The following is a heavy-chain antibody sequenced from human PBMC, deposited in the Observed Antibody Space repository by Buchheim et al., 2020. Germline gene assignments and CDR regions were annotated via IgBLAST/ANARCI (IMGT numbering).Heavy chain of an antibody. CDR1: GYSFTGAY. D-gene: IGHD6-19*01. J-gene: IGHJ4*01. CDR3: ARRVRDSSGYNFGF. CDR2: IYPGDSYP. V-gene: IGHV5-51*01. Sequence: EVQLVQSGAEVKRPGESLKISCQGSGYSFTGAYIAWVRQMPGKGLEWMVLIYPGDSYPAYNPSFQGQVTISVDKSIRTAYLQWRSLRASDTAMYYCARRVRDSSGYNFGFWGQGTL.